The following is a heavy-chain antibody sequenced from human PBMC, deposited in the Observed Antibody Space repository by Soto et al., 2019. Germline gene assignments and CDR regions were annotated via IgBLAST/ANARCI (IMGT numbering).Heavy chain of an antibody. CDR2: ISYEGSNN. Sequence: QVQLVEAGGGVVQPGRSLRLSCGASGFTFNSHGMHWVRQAPGKGLEWVAVISYEGSNNFHAESVKGRFTISRDNSKNTLYLQMNSLRREDTAVYYCARGAEYQLLSRDYFYGMDVWGQGTTVTVSS. V-gene: IGHV3-30*03. D-gene: IGHD2-2*01. CDR3: ARGAEYQLLSRDYFYGMDV. J-gene: IGHJ6*02. CDR1: GFTFNSHG.